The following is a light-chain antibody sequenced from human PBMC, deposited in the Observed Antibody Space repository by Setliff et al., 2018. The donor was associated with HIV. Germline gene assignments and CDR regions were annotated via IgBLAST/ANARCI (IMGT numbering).Light chain of an antibody. J-gene: IGLJ1*01. V-gene: IGLV2-14*01. CDR3: SSYTSSLDV. CDR1: SSDVGDYNY. Sequence: QSALTQPASVSGSPGQSITISCTGTSSDVGDYNYVSWYQQHPGKAPKLMIYEIINRPSGVSNRFSGSKSGNTASLTISGLRAEDEADYYCSSYTSSLDVFGTGTKVTVL. CDR2: EII.